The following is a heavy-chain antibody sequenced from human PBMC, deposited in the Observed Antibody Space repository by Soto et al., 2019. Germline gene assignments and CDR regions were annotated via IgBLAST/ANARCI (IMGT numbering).Heavy chain of an antibody. J-gene: IGHJ4*02. CDR1: GFSLSTSAVG. D-gene: IGHD2-15*01. Sequence: QITLKESGPTLVKPTQTLTLTCTFSGFSLSTSAVGVGWIRQPPGKALEWLAFIYWDDDKRYSPSLKSSLTITNDTSKNQVVLAMTNMDPVDTATYYCAQLVVAGLTYYFDYWGQGTLVTVSS. V-gene: IGHV2-5*02. CDR3: AQLVVAGLTYYFDY. CDR2: IYWDDDK.